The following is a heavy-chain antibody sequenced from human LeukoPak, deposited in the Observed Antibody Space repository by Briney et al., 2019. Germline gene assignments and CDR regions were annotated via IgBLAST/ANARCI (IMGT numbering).Heavy chain of an antibody. CDR3: AKVFGYSSSLYYFDY. J-gene: IGHJ4*02. CDR2: ISSSSSYI. V-gene: IGHV3-21*04. Sequence: PGGSLRLSCAASGFTFSSYSMNWVRQAPGKGLEWVSSISSSSSYIYYADSVKGRFTISRDNSKNTLYLQMNSLRAEDTAVYYCAKVFGYSSSLYYFDYWGQGTLVTVSS. CDR1: GFTFSSYS. D-gene: IGHD6-13*01.